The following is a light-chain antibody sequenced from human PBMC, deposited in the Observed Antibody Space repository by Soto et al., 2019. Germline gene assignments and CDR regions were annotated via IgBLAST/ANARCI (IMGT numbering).Light chain of an antibody. CDR3: QQYGSSPST. J-gene: IGKJ1*01. V-gene: IGKV3-20*01. Sequence: EIVLTQSPGTLSLSPGERATLSCRASQTVSSNYVAWYQQKPGQAPKVLIYRASRRATGIPDRFSGSGSGTDFTLTISRLEPEDFAVYCCQQYGSSPSTFGQGTKVDIK. CDR1: QTVSSNY. CDR2: RAS.